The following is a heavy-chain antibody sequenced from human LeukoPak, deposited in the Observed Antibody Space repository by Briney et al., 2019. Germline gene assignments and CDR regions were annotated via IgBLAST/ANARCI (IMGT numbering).Heavy chain of an antibody. CDR3: ARAFKTRGYSYGFSLSGKKDYYYYYYMDV. CDR2: IYYNGRT. D-gene: IGHD5-18*01. CDR1: GGSFNNYY. J-gene: IGHJ6*03. Sequence: SETLSLTCSAPGGSFNNYYWNWVRQPPGKRLEWIGFIYYNGRTNYNPSLKSRVTISVDTSKNQFSLKLSSVTAADTAVYYCARAFKTRGYSYGFSLSGKKDYYYYYYMDVWGKGTTVTISS. V-gene: IGHV4-59*01.